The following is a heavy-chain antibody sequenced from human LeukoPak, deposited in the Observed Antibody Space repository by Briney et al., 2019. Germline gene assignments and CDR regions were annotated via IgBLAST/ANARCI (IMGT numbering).Heavy chain of an antibody. Sequence: GGSLRLSCAASGFTFSSYGMHWVRQAPGKGLEWVAVVSYDGSNKYYADSVKGRFTISRDNSKNTLYLQMNSLRAEDTAVYYCARDTGIVVVGYYFDYWGQGTLVTVSS. J-gene: IGHJ4*02. V-gene: IGHV3-30*03. CDR2: VSYDGSNK. D-gene: IGHD2-15*01. CDR3: ARDTGIVVVGYYFDY. CDR1: GFTFSSYG.